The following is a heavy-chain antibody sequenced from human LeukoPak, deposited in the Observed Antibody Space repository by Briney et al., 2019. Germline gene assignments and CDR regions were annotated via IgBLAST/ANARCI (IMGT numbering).Heavy chain of an antibody. CDR3: ARASRSAFDI. V-gene: IGHV3-33*08. CDR2: IWYDGSNK. CDR1: GFTFSSYE. Sequence: QPGGSLRLSCAASGFTFSSYEMNWVRQAPGKGLEWVAVIWYDGSNKYYVDSVKGRFTISRDNSKNTLYLQMNSLRAEDTAVYYCARASRSAFDIWGQGTMVTVSS. J-gene: IGHJ3*02.